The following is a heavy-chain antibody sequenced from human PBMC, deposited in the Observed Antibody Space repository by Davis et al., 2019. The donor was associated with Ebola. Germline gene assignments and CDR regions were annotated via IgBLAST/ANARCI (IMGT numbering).Heavy chain of an antibody. V-gene: IGHV3-30-3*01. CDR3: ARDREDYYYDSSGYASGMDV. D-gene: IGHD3-22*01. CDR2: ISYDGSNK. CDR1: GFTFSSYA. J-gene: IGHJ6*04. Sequence: GESLKISCAASGFTFSSYAMSWVRQAPGKGLEWVAVISYDGSNKYYADSVKGRFTISRDNSKNTLYLQMNSLRAEDTAVYYCARDREDYYYDSSGYASGMDVWGKGTTVTVSS.